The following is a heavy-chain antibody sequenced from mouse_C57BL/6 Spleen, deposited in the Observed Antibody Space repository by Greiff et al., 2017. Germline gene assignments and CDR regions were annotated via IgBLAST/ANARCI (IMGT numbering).Heavy chain of an antibody. J-gene: IGHJ1*03. CDR3: ARSYGSSLWYFDV. CDR1: GYTFTSYW. D-gene: IGHD1-1*01. V-gene: IGHV1-53*01. Sequence: VKLQQPGTELVKPGASVKLSCKASGYTFTSYWMHWVKQRPGQGLEWIGNINPSNGGTNYNEKFKSKAILTVDKSSSTAYMQLSSLTSEDAAVYYCARSYGSSLWYFDVWGTGTTVTVSS. CDR2: INPSNGGT.